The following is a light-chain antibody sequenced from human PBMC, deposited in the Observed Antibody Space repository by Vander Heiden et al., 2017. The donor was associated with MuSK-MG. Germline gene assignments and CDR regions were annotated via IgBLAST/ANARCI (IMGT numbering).Light chain of an antibody. CDR3: QQYNNWPPYT. CDR1: QSVSSN. Sequence: EIVMTQSPATLSVSPGERATISCRASQSVSSNLAWYQQKPGQAHRLLIYGESTRATGIPARFSGSGSGTEFTLTISSLQSEDFAVYYCQQYNNWPPYTFGQGTKLEIK. V-gene: IGKV3-15*01. J-gene: IGKJ2*01. CDR2: GES.